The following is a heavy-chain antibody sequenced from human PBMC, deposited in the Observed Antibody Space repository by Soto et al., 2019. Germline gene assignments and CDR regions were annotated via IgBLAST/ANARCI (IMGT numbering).Heavy chain of an antibody. D-gene: IGHD3-22*01. CDR3: ARGDYYDSSGPFSDAFDI. V-gene: IGHV3-30*03. CDR2: ISYDGSNK. J-gene: IGHJ3*02. CDR1: GFTFNFYG. Sequence: GGSLRLSCDASGFTFNFYGMHWGRQAPGKGLEWVAVISYDGSNKYYADSVKGRFTISRDNAKNSLYLQMNSLRAEDTAVYYCARGDYYDSSGPFSDAFDIWGQGTPVTVSS.